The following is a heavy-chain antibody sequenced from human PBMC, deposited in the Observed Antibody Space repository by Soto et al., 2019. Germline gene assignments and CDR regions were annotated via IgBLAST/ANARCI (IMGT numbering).Heavy chain of an antibody. CDR2: IKTNSDGGTV. J-gene: IGHJ4*02. V-gene: IGHV3-15*01. D-gene: IGHD2-2*01. CDR3: ATVYCATTSCYAPFDY. CDR1: GFTFSNAW. Sequence: GGSLRLSCAASGFTFSNAWMSWVRQAPGKGLEWIGRIKTNSDGGTVDYASPVKGRFTISRDDTKSMLYLDLNSLKTEDTGVYFCATVYCATTSCYAPFDYWGKGTLVTVSS.